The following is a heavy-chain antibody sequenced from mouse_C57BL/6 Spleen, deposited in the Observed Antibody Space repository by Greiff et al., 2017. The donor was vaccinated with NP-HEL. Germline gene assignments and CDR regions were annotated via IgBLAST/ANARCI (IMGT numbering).Heavy chain of an antibody. D-gene: IGHD1-1*01. Sequence: VKLMESGAELVRPGASVTLSCKASGYTFTDYEMHWVKQTPVHGLEWIGAIDPETGGTAYNQKFKGKAILTADKSSSTAYMELRSLTSEDSAVYYCTRFTTVVANYFDYWGQGTTLTVSS. CDR2: IDPETGGT. CDR3: TRFTTVVANYFDY. CDR1: GYTFTDYE. J-gene: IGHJ2*01. V-gene: IGHV1-15*01.